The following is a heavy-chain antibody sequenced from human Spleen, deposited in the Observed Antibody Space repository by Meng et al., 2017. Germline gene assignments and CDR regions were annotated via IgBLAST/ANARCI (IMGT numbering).Heavy chain of an antibody. V-gene: IGHV4-59*08. J-gene: IGHJ4*02. D-gene: IGHD2-21*02. CDR1: GGSISSYY. CDR3: ARHSSCGSGCYYNIDQ. CDR2: ISYSGST. Sequence: QVQLQESGPGLVKPSETLSLTCTVSGGSISSYYWSWIRQPPGKGLEWIGYISYSGSTNYNTSLKSRVTISVDTSKNQFSLKLSSVTAADTAVYYCARHSSCGSGCYYNIDQWGQGTLVTVSS.